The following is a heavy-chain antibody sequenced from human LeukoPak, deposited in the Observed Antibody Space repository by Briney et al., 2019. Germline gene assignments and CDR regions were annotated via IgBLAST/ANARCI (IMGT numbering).Heavy chain of an antibody. CDR3: ARSDLPRYYGMDV. Sequence: ASVKVSCKASGYTFTGYYMHWVRQAPGQGLEWMGWTNPNSGGTNYAQKFQGRVTMTRDTSISTAYMELSNLRSDDTAVYYCARSDLPRYYGMDVWGQGTTVIVSS. CDR1: GYTFTGYY. V-gene: IGHV1-2*02. CDR2: TNPNSGGT. J-gene: IGHJ6*02.